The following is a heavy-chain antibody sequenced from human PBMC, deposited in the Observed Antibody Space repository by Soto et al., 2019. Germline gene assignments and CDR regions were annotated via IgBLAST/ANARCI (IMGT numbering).Heavy chain of an antibody. J-gene: IGHJ4*02. CDR3: TREVTTVTTNFDY. V-gene: IGHV3-49*03. CDR1: GFTFGDYA. Sequence: GGSLRLSCTASGFTFGDYAMSWFRQAPGKGLEWVGFIRSKAYGGTTEYAASVKGRFTISRDDSKSIAYLQMNSLKTEDTAVYYCTREVTTVTTNFDYWGQGTLVTV. D-gene: IGHD4-4*01. CDR2: IRSKAYGGTT.